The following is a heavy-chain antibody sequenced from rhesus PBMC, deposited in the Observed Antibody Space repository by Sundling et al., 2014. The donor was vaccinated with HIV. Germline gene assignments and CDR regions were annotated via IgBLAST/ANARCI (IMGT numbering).Heavy chain of an antibody. D-gene: IGHD6-25*01. Sequence: EGQLVESGGGVVRPGGSLRLSCAASGFTFDDYAMHWVRQAPGKGLEWVSGISWDGDSTYYSDSVKGRFTISRDNARNSLYLQMDSLRTEDTGLYSCARGIIVAAGHGDYGLDSWGQGVVVTVSS. CDR2: ISWDGDST. CDR3: ARGIIVAAGHGDYGLDS. CDR1: GFTFDDYA. V-gene: IGHV3-67*01. J-gene: IGHJ6*01.